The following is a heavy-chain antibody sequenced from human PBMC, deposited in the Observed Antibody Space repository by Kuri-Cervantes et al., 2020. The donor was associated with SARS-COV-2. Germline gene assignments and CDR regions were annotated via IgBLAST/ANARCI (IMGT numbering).Heavy chain of an antibody. J-gene: IGHJ6*02. Sequence: ASVKVSCKASGYTFTGYYMHWVRQAPGQGLEWMGWINPNSGGTNYAQKFQGWVTMTRDTSISTAYMELSRLRSDDTAVYYCARDFLRGISGYDRALPYYGMDVWGQGTTVTVSS. CDR2: INPNSGGT. D-gene: IGHD5-12*01. CDR3: ARDFLRGISGYDRALPYYGMDV. CDR1: GYTFTGYY. V-gene: IGHV1-2*04.